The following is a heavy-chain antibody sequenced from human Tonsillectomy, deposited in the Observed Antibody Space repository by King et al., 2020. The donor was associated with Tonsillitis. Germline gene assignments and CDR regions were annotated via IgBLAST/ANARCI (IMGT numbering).Heavy chain of an antibody. CDR2: IYPSDSDT. V-gene: IGHV5-51*01. CDR1: GYSFSTYW. CDR3: ARLEGDTYSGVDY. J-gene: IGHJ4*02. D-gene: IGHD2-21*01. Sequence: VQLVESGAEVKKPGESLKISCKGSGYSFSTYWIGGVRQMPGKGLEGVGIIYPSDSDTRSSPSFQDQITISADKSISTAYLQWSSLKASDTAMYYCARLEGDTYSGVDYWGQGTLVTVSS.